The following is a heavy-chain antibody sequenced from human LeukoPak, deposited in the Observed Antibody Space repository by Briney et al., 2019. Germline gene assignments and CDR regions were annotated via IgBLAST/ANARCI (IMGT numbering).Heavy chain of an antibody. CDR1: GFTFSSYA. J-gene: IGHJ4*02. D-gene: IGHD3-22*01. Sequence: PGGSLRLSCAASGFTFSSYAMSWIRQAPGKGLEWVSGISGSGGSTYYADSLKGRFTISRDNSKNTLYLQMNSLRAGDTAVYYCAKYIPSSSGYDYWGQGTLVTVSS. CDR3: AKYIPSSSGYDY. CDR2: ISGSGGST. V-gene: IGHV3-23*01.